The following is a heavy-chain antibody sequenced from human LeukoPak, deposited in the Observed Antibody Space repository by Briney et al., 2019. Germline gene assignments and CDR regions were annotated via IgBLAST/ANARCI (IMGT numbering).Heavy chain of an antibody. CDR1: GGSLSSYF. D-gene: IGHD4-11*01. Sequence: PSETLSLTCTVSGGSLSSYFWFWFRQPAGKGLEWIGRIQTTGNADYNPSLNSRVTMSVDTSKNQFSLRMRSVTAADTAVYYCARDPGNYNHDWSFDLWGRGTLVSVSS. CDR3: ARDPGNYNHDWSFDL. J-gene: IGHJ2*01. CDR2: IQTTGNA. V-gene: IGHV4-4*07.